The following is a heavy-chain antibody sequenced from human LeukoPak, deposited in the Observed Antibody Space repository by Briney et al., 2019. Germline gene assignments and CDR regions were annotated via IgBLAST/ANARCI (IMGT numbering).Heavy chain of an antibody. V-gene: IGHV4-59*12. CDR2: IYYSGST. CDR3: ARTDIVVVGGMDV. D-gene: IGHD2-2*01. CDR1: GVSISSYY. J-gene: IGHJ6*02. Sequence: SETLSLTCTVAGVSISSYYWSWIRQPPGKGLEWIGYIYYSGSTYYNPSLESRVTISVDTSKNQFSLKLSSVTAADTAVYYCARTDIVVVGGMDVWGQGTTVTVSS.